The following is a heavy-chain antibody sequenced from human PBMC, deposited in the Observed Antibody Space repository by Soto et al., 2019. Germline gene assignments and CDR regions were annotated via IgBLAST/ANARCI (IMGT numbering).Heavy chain of an antibody. V-gene: IGHV4-34*01. CDR3: ARDRPLHPSYHSYGMDV. J-gene: IGHJ6*01. CDR2: INHDGST. CDR1: GWSFIGYY. D-gene: IGHD2-15*01. Sequence: SETLSLTCAAYGWSFIGYYWSWIRQPPGKGLEWIGEINHDGSTSYNPSLKSRVTISVDTSKNQFSLKLSSVTAADTAVYYCARDRPLHPSYHSYGMDVWGQGITVT.